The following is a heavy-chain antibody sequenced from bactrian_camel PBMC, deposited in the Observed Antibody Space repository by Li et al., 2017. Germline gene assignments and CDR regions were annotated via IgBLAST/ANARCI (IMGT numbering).Heavy chain of an antibody. D-gene: IGHD5*01. CDR3: ATDYVAGSRESADFGY. V-gene: IGHV3S1*01. CDR2: IATGSGNT. CDR1: GYTYSGYC. Sequence: HVQLVESGGGSVQAGGSLRLSCAASGYTYSGYCMGWFRQAPGKEREGVARIATGSGNTYYADSVKGRFTTSQDNAKNTVYLHMNSLKSEDTALYYCATDYVAGSRESADFGYRGQGTQVTVS. J-gene: IGHJ6*01.